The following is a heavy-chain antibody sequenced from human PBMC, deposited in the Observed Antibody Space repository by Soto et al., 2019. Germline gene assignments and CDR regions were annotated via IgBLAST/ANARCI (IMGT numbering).Heavy chain of an antibody. CDR3: ARVYTTQPNNLDY. D-gene: IGHD1-1*01. CDR1: GGSIGSGGYH. CDR2: IYYSGST. V-gene: IGHV4-31*03. Sequence: TLSLTCTVSGGSIGSGGYHWSWIRQHPGKGLECIGYIYYSGSTYYNPSLKSRVTISVATSKNQFSLKLSSVTAADTAIYYCARVYTTQPNNLDYWGQGTLVTVSS. J-gene: IGHJ4*02.